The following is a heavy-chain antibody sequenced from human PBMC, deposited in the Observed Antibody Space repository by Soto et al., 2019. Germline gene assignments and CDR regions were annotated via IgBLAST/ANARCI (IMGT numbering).Heavy chain of an antibody. Sequence: ASVKVSCKASGGTFSSYAISWVRQAPGQGLEWMGGIIPIFGTANYAQKFQGRVTITADESTSTAYMELSSLRSEDTAVYYCARAPEYSSSWYYFDYWGHGTLVTVPS. CDR1: GGTFSSYA. D-gene: IGHD6-13*01. V-gene: IGHV1-69*13. CDR2: IIPIFGTA. J-gene: IGHJ4*01. CDR3: ARAPEYSSSWYYFDY.